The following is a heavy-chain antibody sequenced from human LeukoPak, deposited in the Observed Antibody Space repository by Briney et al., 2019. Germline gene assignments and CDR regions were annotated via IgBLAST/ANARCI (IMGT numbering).Heavy chain of an antibody. CDR3: AKDIGVSGYDY. D-gene: IGHD3-22*01. V-gene: IGHV3-30*04. CDR1: GFTFSNYA. CDR2: ISYDGSNK. Sequence: GGSLRLSCAASGFTFSNYAMHWVRQAPGKGLEWVAVISYDGSNKYYADSVKGRFTISRDNSKNTLYLQMNSLRAEDTAVYYCAKDIGVSGYDYWGQGTLVTVSS. J-gene: IGHJ4*02.